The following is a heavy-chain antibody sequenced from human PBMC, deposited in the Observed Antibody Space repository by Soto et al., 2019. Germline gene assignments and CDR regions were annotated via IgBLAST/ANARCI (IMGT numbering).Heavy chain of an antibody. J-gene: IGHJ4*02. CDR3: ARHAIGTVTTYGLDY. Sequence: SETLSLTCTVSGGSISSSSYYWGWIRQPPGKGLEWIGSIYYSGSTYYNPSLKSRVTISVDTSKNQFSLKLSSVTAADTAVYYCARHAIGTVTTYGLDYWGQGTLVTVSS. V-gene: IGHV4-39*01. D-gene: IGHD4-17*01. CDR1: GGSISSSSYY. CDR2: IYYSGST.